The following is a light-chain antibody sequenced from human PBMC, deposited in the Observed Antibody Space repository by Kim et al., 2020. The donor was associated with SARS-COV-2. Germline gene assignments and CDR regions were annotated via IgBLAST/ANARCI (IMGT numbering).Light chain of an antibody. CDR3: QQSYSSEYT. Sequence: DIQMTQSPSSLSASVGDRVTITCRAGQSISSYLNWYQQKPGKAPKLLIYAASSLQSGVPSRFSGSGSGTDFTLTISSLQPEDFATYYCQQSYSSEYTFGQGTKLEI. J-gene: IGKJ2*01. CDR1: QSISSY. V-gene: IGKV1-39*01. CDR2: AAS.